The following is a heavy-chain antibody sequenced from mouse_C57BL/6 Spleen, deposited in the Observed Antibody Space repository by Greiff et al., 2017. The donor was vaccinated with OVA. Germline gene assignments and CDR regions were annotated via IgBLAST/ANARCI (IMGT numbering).Heavy chain of an antibody. CDR1: GYTFTSYW. V-gene: IGHV1-61*01. Sequence: QVQLQQPGAELVRPGSSVKLSCKASGYTFTSYWMDWVKQRPGQGLEWIGNIYPSDSETHYNQKFKDKATLTVDKSSSTAYMQLSSLTSEDSAVYYCARADALLRYFDYWGQGTTLTVSS. CDR3: ARADALLRYFDY. CDR2: IYPSDSET. D-gene: IGHD1-2*01. J-gene: IGHJ2*01.